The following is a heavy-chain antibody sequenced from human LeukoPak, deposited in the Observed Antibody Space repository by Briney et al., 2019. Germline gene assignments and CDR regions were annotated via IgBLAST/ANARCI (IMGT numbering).Heavy chain of an antibody. V-gene: IGHV3-23*01. CDR3: AKTILTRWYDSSGYYGDY. J-gene: IGHJ4*02. D-gene: IGHD3-22*01. Sequence: GGSLRLSCAASGFTFSSYAMSWVRQAPGKGLEWVSAISGSGGSTYYADSVRGRFTISRDNSKNTLYLQMNSLRAEDTAVYYCAKTILTRWYDSSGYYGDYWGQGTLVTVSS. CDR2: ISGSGGST. CDR1: GFTFSSYA.